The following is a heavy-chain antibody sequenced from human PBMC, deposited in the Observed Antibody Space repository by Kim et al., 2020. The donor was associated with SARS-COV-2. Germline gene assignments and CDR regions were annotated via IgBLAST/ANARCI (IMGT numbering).Heavy chain of an antibody. D-gene: IGHD1-7*01. V-gene: IGHV3-15*01. CDR2: IKSKTDGGTT. J-gene: IGHJ5*02. Sequence: GGSLRLSCAASGFTFSNAWMSWVRQAPGKGLEWVGRIKSKTDGGTTDYAAPVKGRFTISRDDSKNTLYLQMNSLKTEDTAVYYCTTDPWTGTTFFKSWFDPWGQGTLVTVSS. CDR1: GFTFSNAW. CDR3: TTDPWTGTTFFKSWFDP.